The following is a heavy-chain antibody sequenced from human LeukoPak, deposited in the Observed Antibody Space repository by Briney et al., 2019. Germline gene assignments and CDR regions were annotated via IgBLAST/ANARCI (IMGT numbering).Heavy chain of an antibody. CDR3: ARGGFYDFWSS. Sequence: SETLSLTCTVSGDSMSNYYWSWIRQSPGKGLEWIGDVYYSGSTNYNPSLKSRVTISVDTSKNQFSLKLSSVTAADTAVYYCARGGFYDFWSSWGQGTLVTVSS. J-gene: IGHJ4*02. CDR1: GDSMSNYY. CDR2: VYYSGST. D-gene: IGHD3-3*01. V-gene: IGHV4-59*01.